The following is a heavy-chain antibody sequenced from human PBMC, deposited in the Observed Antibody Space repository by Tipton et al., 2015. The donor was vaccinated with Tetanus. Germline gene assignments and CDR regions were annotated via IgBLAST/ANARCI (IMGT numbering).Heavy chain of an antibody. D-gene: IGHD6-13*01. V-gene: IGHV4-61*01. J-gene: IGHJ4*02. CDR3: AREGRVAAAGLWTFDH. Sequence: TLSLTCTVSGGSVTNNNYYWSWIRQPPGKGLEWIGNIFYTGSTNYNPSLMSRVTISVDTSKNQFSLRLSSVTSADTAVYSCAREGRVAAAGLWTFDHWGQGTRVTVSS. CDR1: GGSVTNNNYY. CDR2: IFYTGST.